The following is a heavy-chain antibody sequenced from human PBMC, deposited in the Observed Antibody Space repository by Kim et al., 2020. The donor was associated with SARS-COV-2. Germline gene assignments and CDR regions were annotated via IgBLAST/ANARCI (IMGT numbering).Heavy chain of an antibody. CDR3: ASMAVAGTLGYFDY. CDR1: GGSISSSSYY. D-gene: IGHD6-19*01. CDR2: IYYSVST. V-gene: IGHV4-39*01. J-gene: IGHJ4*02. Sequence: SETLSLTCTVSGGSISSSSYYWGWIRQPPGKGLEWIGSIYYSVSTYYNPSLKSRVTISVDTSKNQFSLKLSSVTAADTAVYYCASMAVAGTLGYFDYWGQGTLVTVSS.